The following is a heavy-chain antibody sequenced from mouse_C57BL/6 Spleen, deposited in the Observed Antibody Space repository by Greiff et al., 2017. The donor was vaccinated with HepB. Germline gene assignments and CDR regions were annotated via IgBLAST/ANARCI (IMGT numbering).Heavy chain of an antibody. CDR1: GYNFTSYW. CDR3: ARLITTELSLFDY. D-gene: IGHD1-1*01. CDR2: IHPNSGST. V-gene: IGHV1-64*01. Sequence: VQLQQPGAELVKPGASVKLSCKASGYNFTSYWMHWVKQRPGQGLEWIGMIHPNSGSTNYNEKFKSKATLTVDKSSSTAYMQLSSLTSEDSAVYYCARLITTELSLFDYWGQGTTLTVSS. J-gene: IGHJ2*01.